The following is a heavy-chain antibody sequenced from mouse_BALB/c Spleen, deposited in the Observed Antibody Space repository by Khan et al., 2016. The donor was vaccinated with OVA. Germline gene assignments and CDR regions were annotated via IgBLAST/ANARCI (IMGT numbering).Heavy chain of an antibody. CDR2: IWSDGST. V-gene: IGHV2-6-2*01. CDR3: ALHYYGYYYAMDY. CDR1: GFSLTSYD. D-gene: IGHD1-2*01. Sequence: QVQLKESGPDLVAPSQSLSITCTVTGFSLTSYDVHWVRQPPGKGLEWLVVIWSDGSTTYNSALKSRLSISKDNSKSQVFLKMNSLQTDDTAMYSSALHYYGYYYAMDYWGQGTSVTVSS. J-gene: IGHJ4*01.